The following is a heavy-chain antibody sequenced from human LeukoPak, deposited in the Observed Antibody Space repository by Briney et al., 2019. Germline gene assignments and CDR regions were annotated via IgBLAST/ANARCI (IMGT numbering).Heavy chain of an antibody. CDR3: ARVLTVTTSYYGMDV. Sequence: SVKVSCKASGGTFSSYAISWVRQAPGQRLEWMGGIIPIFGTANYAQKFQGRVTITADESTSTAYMELSSLRSEDTAVYYCARVLTVTTSYYGMDVWGQGTTVTVSS. V-gene: IGHV1-69*13. D-gene: IGHD4-17*01. CDR2: IIPIFGTA. CDR1: GGTFSSYA. J-gene: IGHJ6*02.